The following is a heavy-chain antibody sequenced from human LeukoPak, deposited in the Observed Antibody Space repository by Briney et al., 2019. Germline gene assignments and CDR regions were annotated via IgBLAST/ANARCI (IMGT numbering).Heavy chain of an antibody. CDR3: ARDALIAAALDY. J-gene: IGHJ4*02. CDR2: ISSSGSTI. D-gene: IGHD6-13*01. V-gene: IGHV3-48*03. CDR1: GFTFGDYA. Sequence: GGSLRLSCTASGFTFGDYAMSWFRQAPGKGLEWVSYISSSGSTIYYADSVKGRFTISRDNAKNSLYLQMNSLRAEDTAVYYCARDALIAAALDYWGQGTLVTVSS.